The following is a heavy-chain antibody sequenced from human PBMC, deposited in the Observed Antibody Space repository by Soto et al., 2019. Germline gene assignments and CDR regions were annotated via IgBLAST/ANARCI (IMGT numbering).Heavy chain of an antibody. V-gene: IGHV3-33*01. D-gene: IGHD4-17*01. Sequence: QVQRVEAGGGVVQPGRSLRLSCAASXXTFSSYGMHWVRQAPGRGLERVVVIWYDGSNKYYAGSVKCRFTISSDNPKNTLYLQMNSLRAEDTAVYYCARTYEHPETTALFDYWXQGTLVTVSS. J-gene: IGHJ4*02. CDR2: IWYDGSNK. CDR1: XXTFSSYG. CDR3: ARTYEHPETTALFDY.